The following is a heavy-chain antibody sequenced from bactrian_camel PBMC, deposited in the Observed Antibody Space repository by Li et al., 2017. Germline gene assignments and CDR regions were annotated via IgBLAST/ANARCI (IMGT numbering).Heavy chain of an antibody. CDR3: AAERGGYCEDDWNY. Sequence: VQLVESGGGSVQAGGSLRLSCAASGYTYSSYCMGWFRQAPGKQREGVAVIDRPGITGYADAVKGRFTISKDNAKNTLFLQMNSLKPEDTAMYYCAAERGGYCEDDWNYWGQGTQVTVS. D-gene: IGHD1*01. J-gene: IGHJ4*01. CDR1: GYTYSSYC. CDR2: IDRPGIT. V-gene: IGHV3S53*01.